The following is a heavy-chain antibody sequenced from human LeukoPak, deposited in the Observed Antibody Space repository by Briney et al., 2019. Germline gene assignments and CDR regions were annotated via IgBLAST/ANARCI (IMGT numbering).Heavy chain of an antibody. CDR2: ISGVSGSTT. V-gene: IGHV3-23*01. Sequence: GGSLRLSCAASGFTFSSYAMSWVRQAPGKGLEWVSAISGVSGSTTIYAASVKGRFTVSRDNSKSRLFLQMNSLRAEDTAVYYCAKNFGSGRGVPYGMDVWGQGTTVTVAS. CDR1: GFTFSSYA. J-gene: IGHJ6*02. D-gene: IGHD3-10*01. CDR3: AKNFGSGRGVPYGMDV.